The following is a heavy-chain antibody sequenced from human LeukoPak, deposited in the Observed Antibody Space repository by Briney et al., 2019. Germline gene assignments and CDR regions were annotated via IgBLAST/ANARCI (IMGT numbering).Heavy chain of an antibody. D-gene: IGHD4-11*01. V-gene: IGHV3-7*01. Sequence: GGSLRLSCAASGFTCSTYWMTWVRQAPGKGLEWVAHINQDGSAKNYVDSLKGRFTISRDNAKDSLFLQMNSLRADDTAVYYCARATTIAPETLDYWGQGTLVTVSS. CDR2: INQDGSAK. J-gene: IGHJ4*02. CDR1: GFTCSTYW. CDR3: ARATTIAPETLDY.